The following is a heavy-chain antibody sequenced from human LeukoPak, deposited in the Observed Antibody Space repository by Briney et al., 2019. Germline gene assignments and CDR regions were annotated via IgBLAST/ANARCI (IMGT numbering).Heavy chain of an antibody. CDR1: GFTFNNAW. CDR3: TTAVYSIGLDY. Sequence: GGSLRLSCVASGFTFNNAWMSWVRQAPGKGLEWVARIKSKTNGETTDYAAPVKDRFTLSRDDSKNTIYLQMNSLKAEDTALYYCTTAVYSIGLDYWGQGTLVTVSS. J-gene: IGHJ4*02. V-gene: IGHV3-15*01. D-gene: IGHD3-22*01. CDR2: IKSKTNGETT.